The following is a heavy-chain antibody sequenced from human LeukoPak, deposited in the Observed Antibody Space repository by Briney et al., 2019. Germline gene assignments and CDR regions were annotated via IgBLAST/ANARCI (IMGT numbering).Heavy chain of an antibody. CDR3: AAVYSQELRFPPNWFDP. CDR1: GFTFTSSA. V-gene: IGHV1-58*01. D-gene: IGHD3-3*01. J-gene: IGHJ5*02. Sequence: GASVKVSCKASGFTFTSSAVQWVRQARGQRLEWIGWIVVGSGNTNYAQKFQERVTITRDMSTSTAYMELSSLRPEDTAVYYCAAVYSQELRFPPNWFDPWGQGALVTVSS. CDR2: IVVGSGNT.